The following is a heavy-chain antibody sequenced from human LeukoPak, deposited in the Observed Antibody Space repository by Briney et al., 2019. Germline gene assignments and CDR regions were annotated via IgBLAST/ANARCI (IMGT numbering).Heavy chain of an antibody. CDR2: ISSSSRTI. V-gene: IGHV3-48*02. Sequence: GGSLRLSCAASGFTFSDYSMNWVRQAPGKGLEWISYISSSSRTIYYADSVKGRFTISRDNAKNSLYLQMSSLRDEDTAVYYCASRPRFDTRGYYVDYWGQGGLVTVSS. CDR3: ASRPRFDTRGYYVDY. CDR1: GFTFSDYS. D-gene: IGHD3-22*01. J-gene: IGHJ4*02.